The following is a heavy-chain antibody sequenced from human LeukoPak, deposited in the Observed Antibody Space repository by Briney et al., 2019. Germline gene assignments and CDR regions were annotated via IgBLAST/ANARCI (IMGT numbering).Heavy chain of an antibody. V-gene: IGHV4-61*01. J-gene: IGHJ5*02. CDR2: IYYSGSI. D-gene: IGHD3-22*01. CDR1: GGSVSSGSYY. Sequence: SETLSLTCTVSGGSVSSGSYYWSWIRQPPGKGLEWIGYIYYSGSINYNPSLKSRVTISVDTSKNQFSLKLSSVTAADTAVYYCARENYYDSSGSGFDPWGQGTLVTVSS. CDR3: ARENYYDSSGSGFDP.